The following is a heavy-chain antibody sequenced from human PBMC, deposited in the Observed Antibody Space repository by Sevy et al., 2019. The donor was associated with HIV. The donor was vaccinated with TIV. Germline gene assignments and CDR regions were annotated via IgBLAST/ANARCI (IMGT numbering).Heavy chain of an antibody. V-gene: IGHV3-21*01. J-gene: IGHJ4*02. CDR3: ARLSAAGPGATDY. D-gene: IGHD1-26*01. CDR2: ISSSSSYI. Sequence: PGGSLRLSCAASGFTFSSYSMNWVRQAPGKGLEWVSSISSSSSYIYYADSVKGRFTISRNNAKNSRYLQMNSLRAEDTAVYYCARLSAAGPGATDYWGQGTLVTVSS. CDR1: GFTFSSYS.